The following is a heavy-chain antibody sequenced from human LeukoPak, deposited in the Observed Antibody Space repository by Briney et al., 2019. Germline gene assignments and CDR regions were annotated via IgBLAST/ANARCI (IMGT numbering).Heavy chain of an antibody. V-gene: IGHV3-23*01. CDR1: GFTFSSYA. Sequence: PGGSLRLSCAASGFTFSSYAMSWVRQAPGKGLEWVSAISGSGGSTYYADSVKGRFTISRDNSKNTLYLQMSSLRAEDTAVYYCAKATFGVPDHLWFGELLYLYFDYWGQGTLVTVSS. D-gene: IGHD3-10*01. CDR2: ISGSGGST. CDR3: AKATFGVPDHLWFGELLYLYFDY. J-gene: IGHJ4*02.